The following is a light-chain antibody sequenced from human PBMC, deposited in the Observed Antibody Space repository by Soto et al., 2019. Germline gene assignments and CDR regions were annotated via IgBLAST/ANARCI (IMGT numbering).Light chain of an antibody. Sequence: DIQMTQSPSSLSASVRDRVTITCRASHNTRGYLNWYQQKPGKAPKLLIYAASNLQSGIPSRFSGSGSETDFTLTINSLQPEDFATYYCQQSYSTPWTFGQGTKVDIK. CDR1: HNTRGY. V-gene: IGKV1-39*01. CDR3: QQSYSTPWT. J-gene: IGKJ1*01. CDR2: AAS.